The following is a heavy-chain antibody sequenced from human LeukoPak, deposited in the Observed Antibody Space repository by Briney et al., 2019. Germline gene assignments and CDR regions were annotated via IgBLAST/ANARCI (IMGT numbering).Heavy chain of an antibody. CDR2: VSRSSRHM. J-gene: IGHJ4*02. V-gene: IGHV3-21*01. Sequence: PGGSLRLSCAASGFTFSSYSMNWVRQAPGKGLEWVSSVSRSSRHMYYADSVKGRFTISRDDAKNSLSLQMDSLRAEDSAVYYCVRDLDTVITAFLVYWGQGTLVTVSS. CDR1: GFTFSSYS. D-gene: IGHD4-11*01. CDR3: VRDLDTVITAFLVY.